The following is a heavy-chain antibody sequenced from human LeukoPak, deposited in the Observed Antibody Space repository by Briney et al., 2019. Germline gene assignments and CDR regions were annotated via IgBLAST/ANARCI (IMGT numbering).Heavy chain of an antibody. CDR3: AKYYYDGDTYSFDY. CDR2: VNGDGSTT. Sequence: VGSLRLSCVASGFTFRKYAMSWVRKAPGKGLKRVSSVNGDGSTTHYVDSVKGRFTISRDNSKTTLYLQMNSLSAEDSALYYCAKYYYDGDTYSFDYWGQGTLVTVSS. J-gene: IGHJ4*02. D-gene: IGHD3-22*01. V-gene: IGHV3-23*01. CDR1: GFTFRKYA.